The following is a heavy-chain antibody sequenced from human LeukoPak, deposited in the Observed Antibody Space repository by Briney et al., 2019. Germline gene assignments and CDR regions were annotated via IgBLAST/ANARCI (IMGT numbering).Heavy chain of an antibody. V-gene: IGHV1-69*05. CDR3: ARESAYYYDSSGYYYYYMDV. D-gene: IGHD3-22*01. CDR2: IIPIFGTA. Sequence: GASVKVSCKASGGTFISYAISWVRQAPGQGLEWMGGIIPIFGTANYAQKSQGRVTITTDESTSTAYMELSSLRSEDTAVYYCARESAYYYDSSGYYYYYMDVWGKGTTVTVSS. J-gene: IGHJ6*03. CDR1: GGTFISYA.